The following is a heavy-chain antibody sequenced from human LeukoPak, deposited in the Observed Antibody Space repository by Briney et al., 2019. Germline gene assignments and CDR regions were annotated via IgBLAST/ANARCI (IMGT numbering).Heavy chain of an antibody. Sequence: GGSLRLSCAASGFTFSGYAMSWVRQAPGQGLEWVSTISGFGGSTYYADSVKGRFTISRDNSKNTLYLQMNSLRAEDTAVYYCAKTSYSRGWALDYWGQGTLVTVSS. CDR2: ISGFGGST. CDR1: GFTFSGYA. V-gene: IGHV3-23*01. D-gene: IGHD6-19*01. CDR3: AKTSYSRGWALDY. J-gene: IGHJ4*02.